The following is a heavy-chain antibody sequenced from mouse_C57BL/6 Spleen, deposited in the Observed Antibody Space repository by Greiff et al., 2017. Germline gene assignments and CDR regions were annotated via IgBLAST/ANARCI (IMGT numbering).Heavy chain of an antibody. J-gene: IGHJ4*01. CDR3: AMEVGNYELYYAMDY. CDR2: IHPSDSDT. CDR1: GYTFTSYW. Sequence: VQLQQPGAELVKPGASVKVSCKASGYTFTSYWMHWVKQRPGQGLEWIGRIHPSDSDTNYNQKFKGKATLTVDKSSSTAYMQLSSLTSEDSAVYYCAMEVGNYELYYAMDYWGQGTSVTVSS. V-gene: IGHV1-74*01. D-gene: IGHD2-1*01.